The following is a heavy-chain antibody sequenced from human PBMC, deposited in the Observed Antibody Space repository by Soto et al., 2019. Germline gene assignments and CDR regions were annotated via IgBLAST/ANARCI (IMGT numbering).Heavy chain of an antibody. Sequence: GGSLRLSCAASGFTFSSYAMSWVRQAPGKGLELVSAISGIGCSTYYADSVKGRLPITRDKSKNTLYLQMNSLRAEDTAVYYCAKDRRWLRLGTFDYWGQGTLDTVSS. D-gene: IGHD5-12*01. CDR3: AKDRRWLRLGTFDY. V-gene: IGHV3-23*01. CDR2: ISGIGCST. CDR1: GFTFSSYA. J-gene: IGHJ4*02.